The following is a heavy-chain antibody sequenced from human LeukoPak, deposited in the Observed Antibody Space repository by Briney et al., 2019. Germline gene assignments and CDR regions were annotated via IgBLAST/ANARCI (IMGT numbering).Heavy chain of an antibody. V-gene: IGHV3-66*01. J-gene: IGHJ4*02. Sequence: GGSLRLSCAASGFTVSSNYMSWVRQAPGKGLEWVSVIYSGGSTYYADSVKGRFTISRDSSKNTLYLQMNSLRAEDTAVYYCAIGVAAAAPRVDYWGQGTLVTVSS. D-gene: IGHD6-13*01. CDR2: IYSGGST. CDR1: GFTVSSNY. CDR3: AIGVAAAAPRVDY.